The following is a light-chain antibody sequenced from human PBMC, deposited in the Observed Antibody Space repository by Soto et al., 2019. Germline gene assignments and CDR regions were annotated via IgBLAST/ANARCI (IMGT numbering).Light chain of an antibody. V-gene: IGKV3-15*01. CDR2: GAS. CDR3: QQYNNWPLIT. CDR1: QGISSN. Sequence: EIVMTQSPPTLSVYVGERVTLSCRASQGISSNLAWYQQKRGEAPRLLIYGASTRATGIPARFSGSGSGTEFTLTISSLQPEDVAVYHCQQYNNWPLITFGQGTRLEIK. J-gene: IGKJ5*01.